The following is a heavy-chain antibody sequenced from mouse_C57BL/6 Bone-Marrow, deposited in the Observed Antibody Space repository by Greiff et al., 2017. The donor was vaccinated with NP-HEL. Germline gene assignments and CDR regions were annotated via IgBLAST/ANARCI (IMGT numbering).Heavy chain of an antibody. D-gene: IGHD2-4*01. CDR3: VRATGYDYDEYYFDY. J-gene: IGHJ2*01. CDR1: GFNIKNTY. CDR2: IDPANGNT. V-gene: IGHV14-3*01. Sequence: EVKLQESVAELVRPGASVKLSCTASGFNIKNTYMHWVKQRPEQGLEWIGRIDPANGNTKYAPKFQGKATITADTSSNTAYLQLSSLTSEDTAIYYCVRATGYDYDEYYFDYWGQGTTLTVSS.